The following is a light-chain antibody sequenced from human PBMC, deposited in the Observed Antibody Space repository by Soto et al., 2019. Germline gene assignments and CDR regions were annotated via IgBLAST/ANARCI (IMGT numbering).Light chain of an antibody. CDR3: QKTDSYPSN. CDR2: DAS. CDR1: QSISSW. V-gene: IGKV1-5*01. Sequence: DIQMTQSPSTLSASVLDRVTITFRASQSISSWLASYQQKPGKAPKLLIYDASSLESGVPSRFSGSGSGTEFTLTISSLQPDDFATYYCQKTDSYPSNFGGGTKVDIK. J-gene: IGKJ4*01.